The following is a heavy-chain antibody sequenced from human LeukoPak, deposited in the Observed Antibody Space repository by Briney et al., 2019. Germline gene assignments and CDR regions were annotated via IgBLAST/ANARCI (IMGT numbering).Heavy chain of an antibody. CDR3: ALFSQPFA. CDR1: GFTLSNYW. D-gene: IGHD5-18*01. Sequence: PGGSLRLSCAASGFTLSNYWMHWVRQAPGKGLVWVSNINSDESTTNYADSAKGRFTISRDNAKNTLYLQMNGLRAEDTAVYYCALFSQPFAWGQGSLVTVSS. CDR2: INSDESTT. V-gene: IGHV3-74*01. J-gene: IGHJ5*02.